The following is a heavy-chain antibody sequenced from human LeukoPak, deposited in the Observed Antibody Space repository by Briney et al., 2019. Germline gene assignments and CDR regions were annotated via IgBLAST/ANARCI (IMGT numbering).Heavy chain of an antibody. CDR2: IYHSGST. D-gene: IGHD6-13*01. J-gene: IGHJ6*04. CDR1: GYSISSNYY. V-gene: IGHV4-38-2*02. CDR3: ARDAAQYYGMDV. Sequence: PSETLSLTCAVSGYSISSNYYWGWIRQPPGKGLEWIGSIYHSGSTYYNPSLKSRVTISVDTSKNQFSLKLSSVTAADTAVHYCARDAAQYYGMDVWGKGTTVTVSS.